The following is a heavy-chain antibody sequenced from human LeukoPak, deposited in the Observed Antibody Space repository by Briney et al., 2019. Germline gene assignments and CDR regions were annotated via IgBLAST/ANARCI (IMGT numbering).Heavy chain of an antibody. D-gene: IGHD3-10*01. J-gene: IGHJ4*02. Sequence: PGGPLRLSCAASGFTFSSYAMHWVRQAPGKGLEWVAVISYDGSNKYYADSVKGRFTISRDNSKNTLYLQMNSLRAEDTAVYYCAKDRGAAPKGDFDFWGQGTLVTVSS. CDR2: ISYDGSNK. CDR1: GFTFSSYA. CDR3: AKDRGAAPKGDFDF. V-gene: IGHV3-30-3*01.